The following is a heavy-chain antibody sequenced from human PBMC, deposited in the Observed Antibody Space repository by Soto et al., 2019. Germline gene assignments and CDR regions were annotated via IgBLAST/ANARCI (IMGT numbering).Heavy chain of an antibody. CDR1: GYTFNFYG. CDR2: ISGFNGNT. J-gene: IGHJ4*02. D-gene: IGHD3-16*01. CDR3: ARIGVSSGHESPDFDS. Sequence: ASVKVSCKASGYTFNFYGMTWVRQAPGQGLEWMGWISGFNGNTNYAADLQGRVTMTTDTSTSTAYMELRGLRSDDTAVYYCARIGVSSGHESPDFDSWGQGTLVTVS. V-gene: IGHV1-18*01.